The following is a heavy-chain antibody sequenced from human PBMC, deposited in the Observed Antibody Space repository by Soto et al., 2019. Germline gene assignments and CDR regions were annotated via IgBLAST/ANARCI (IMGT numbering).Heavy chain of an antibody. D-gene: IGHD3-10*01. CDR3: ARDLSGGWFGELLQNYYYYGMDV. V-gene: IGHV3-30-3*01. CDR2: ISYDGSNK. Sequence: HPGGSLRLSCAASGFTFSSYAMHWVRQAPGKGLEGVAVISYDGSNKYYADSVKGRFTISRDNSKNTLYLQMNSLRAEDTAVYYCARDLSGGWFGELLQNYYYYGMDVWGQGTTVTVSS. J-gene: IGHJ6*02. CDR1: GFTFSSYA.